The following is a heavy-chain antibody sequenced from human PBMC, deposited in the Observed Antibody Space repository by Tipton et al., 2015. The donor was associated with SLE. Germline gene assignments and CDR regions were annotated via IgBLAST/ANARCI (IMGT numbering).Heavy chain of an antibody. CDR3: ARDCGGDCNSYC. CDR1: GFTFIASG. J-gene: IGHJ4*02. V-gene: IGHV3-30*19. CDR2: IQYDESKK. Sequence: RSLRLSCSASGFTFIASGMHWVRQAPGKGLEWVAFIQYDESKKYYADSVMGRFTISRDNSKDTLYLQMNSLRVEDTAVYYCARDCGGDCNSYCWGQGTQVIVSP. D-gene: IGHD2-21*02.